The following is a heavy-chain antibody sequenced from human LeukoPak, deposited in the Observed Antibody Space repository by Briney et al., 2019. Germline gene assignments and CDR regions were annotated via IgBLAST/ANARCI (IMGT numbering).Heavy chain of an antibody. CDR2: IKQDGSEK. D-gene: IGHD5-18*01. CDR3: ARVDTRRYYYGMDV. V-gene: IGHV3-7*04. Sequence: PGGSLRLSCAASGFTFSSYWMSWVRQAPGKGLEWVANIKQDGSEKYYVDSVKGRFTIPRDNAKNSLYLQMNSLRAEDTAVFYCARVDTRRYYYGMDVWGQGTTVTVSS. CDR1: GFTFSSYW. J-gene: IGHJ6*02.